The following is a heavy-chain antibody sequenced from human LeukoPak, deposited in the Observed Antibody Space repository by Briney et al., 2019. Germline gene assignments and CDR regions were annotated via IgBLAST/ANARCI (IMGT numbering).Heavy chain of an antibody. CDR3: ARDRGYYDSSGPLYYFDY. CDR1: AGSITSSSYY. V-gene: IGHV4-39*02. Sequence: PSETLSLTCTVSAGSITSSSYYWGWIRQPPGKGLEWIGTIYHSGSTYYNPSLKSRVTISVDTSKTQFPLKLSSVTAADTAVYCCARDRGYYDSSGPLYYFDYWGQGTLVTVSS. CDR2: IYHSGST. J-gene: IGHJ4*02. D-gene: IGHD3-22*01.